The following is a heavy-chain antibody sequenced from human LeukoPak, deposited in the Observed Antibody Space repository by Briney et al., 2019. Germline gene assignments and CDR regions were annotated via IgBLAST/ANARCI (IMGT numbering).Heavy chain of an antibody. J-gene: IGHJ5*02. CDR2: ISWNGGNV. CDR1: GFNLDEYA. CDR3: AKGASVWLLESRFDP. Sequence: PGRSLRLSCVASGFNLDEYAMHWVRQAPGKGLEWVSGISWNGGNVGYADSVKGRVTVSRDNAKNSLYLQLSSLRPEDMALYYCAKGASVWLLESRFDPWGQGTLVTVSS. V-gene: IGHV3-9*03. D-gene: IGHD4-23*01.